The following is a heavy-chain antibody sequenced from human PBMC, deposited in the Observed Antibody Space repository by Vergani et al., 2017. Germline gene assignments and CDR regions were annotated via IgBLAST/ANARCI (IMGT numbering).Heavy chain of an antibody. J-gene: IGHJ6*02. Sequence: QVQLQESGPGLVKASQTLSLTCSVSGAYVGSGGYYWSWVRQRPGMGLDWIGYIYYSGTTYYNPSLESRLTISLDTSENHLSLKLTSVTAADTAVYYCAGDPRGYGGDPEDYYYGMDVWGQGTTVTVSS. CDR1: GAYVGSGGYY. CDR3: AGDPRGYGGDPEDYYYGMDV. D-gene: IGHD2-21*02. V-gene: IGHV4-31*03. CDR2: IYYSGTT.